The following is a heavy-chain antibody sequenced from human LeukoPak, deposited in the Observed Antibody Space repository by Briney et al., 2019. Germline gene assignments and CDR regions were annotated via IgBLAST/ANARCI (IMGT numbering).Heavy chain of an antibody. D-gene: IGHD3-9*01. CDR2: INPNSGGT. CDR1: GYTFTGYY. V-gene: IGHV1-2*02. Sequence: ASVKVSCKASGYTFTGYYMHWVRQAPGQGLEWMGWINPNSGGTNYAQKFQGRVTMTRDTSISTAYMELSRLRSDDTAVYYCARATSHYDILTGRSRVFDYWGQGTLVPVSS. CDR3: ARATSHYDILTGRSRVFDY. J-gene: IGHJ4*02.